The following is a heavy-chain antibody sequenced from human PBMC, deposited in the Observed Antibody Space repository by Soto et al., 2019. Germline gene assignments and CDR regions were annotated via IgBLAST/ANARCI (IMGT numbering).Heavy chain of an antibody. Sequence: SXKVSCKASGYTFVNNYISWVRQATGQGLEWMGWMNPNSGNTGYAQKFQGRVSMTRNTSITTAYLELSSLRSDDTAIYYCARMATSGTLNWFDPWGQGTLVTVSS. V-gene: IGHV1-8*01. CDR1: GYTFVNNY. CDR2: MNPNSGNT. CDR3: ARMATSGTLNWFDP. J-gene: IGHJ5*02.